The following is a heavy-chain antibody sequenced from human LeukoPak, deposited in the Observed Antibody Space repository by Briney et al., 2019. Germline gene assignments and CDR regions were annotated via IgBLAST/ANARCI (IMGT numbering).Heavy chain of an antibody. V-gene: IGHV3-15*01. J-gene: IGHJ4*02. CDR3: TTDRYCSSTTCPGAFDH. Sequence: KSGGSLRLSCAASGFTFSNGWMSWVRQAPGKGLEWVGRIISKTDGGTTEYAAPVKGRFTISRDDSKNTLYLQMNSLKTEDTAVYYCTTDRYCSSTTCPGAFDHWGQGTLVTVSS. CDR2: IISKTDGGTT. CDR1: GFTFSNGW. D-gene: IGHD2-2*01.